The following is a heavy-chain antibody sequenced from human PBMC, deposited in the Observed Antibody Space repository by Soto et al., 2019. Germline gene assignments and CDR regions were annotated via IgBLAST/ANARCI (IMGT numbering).Heavy chain of an antibody. Sequence: GASVKVSCKASGGTFSSYAISWVRQAPGQGLEWMGGIIPIFGTANYAQKFQGRVTITADESTSTAYMELSSLRSEGTAVYYCAREGVLQYSSSSVWFDPWGQGTLVTVS. CDR3: AREGVLQYSSSSVWFDP. V-gene: IGHV1-69*13. CDR1: GGTFSSYA. J-gene: IGHJ5*02. D-gene: IGHD6-6*01. CDR2: IIPIFGTA.